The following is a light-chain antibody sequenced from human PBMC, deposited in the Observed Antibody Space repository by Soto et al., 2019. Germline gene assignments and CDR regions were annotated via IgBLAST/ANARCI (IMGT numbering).Light chain of an antibody. CDR3: QQLNSYLIT. J-gene: IGKJ5*01. CDR1: QTITDW. CDR2: DAS. V-gene: IGKV1-5*01. Sequence: DIRMTQSPSTLSAFVGDRVTITCRASQTITDWLAWYQQKPGKAPNLLIYDASSLDIGVPSRFSGSGSGTEFTLTISSLQPEDFATYYCQQLNSYLITFGQGTRLEIK.